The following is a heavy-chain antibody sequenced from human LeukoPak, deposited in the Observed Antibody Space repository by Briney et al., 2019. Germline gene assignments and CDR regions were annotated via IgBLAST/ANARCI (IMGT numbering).Heavy chain of an antibody. CDR2: ISGSGTSI. J-gene: IGHJ4*02. CDR1: GFTFSNYE. V-gene: IGHV3-48*03. Sequence: PGGSLRLSCAASGFTFSNYEINWVRQAPGRGLKWISYISGSGTSIYHANSVKGRFTISRDNAKNSVYLQMNSLRAEDTAVYYCARETYYGSGSYSDFALDYWGQGTLVTVSS. D-gene: IGHD3-10*01. CDR3: ARETYYGSGSYSDFALDY.